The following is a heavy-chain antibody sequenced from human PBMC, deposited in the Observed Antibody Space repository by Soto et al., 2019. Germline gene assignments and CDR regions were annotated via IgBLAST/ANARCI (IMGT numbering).Heavy chain of an antibody. CDR3: ARGQWLGDDFDI. V-gene: IGHV4-59*01. J-gene: IGHJ3*02. D-gene: IGHD6-19*01. CDR2: IYYSGST. Sequence: QVQLQESGPGLVKPSETLSLTCTVSGGSISSYYWSWIRQPPGKGLEWIGYIYYSGSTNYNPSLKSRVTISVDTSKNQFSLKLTSVTAADTAVYYCARGQWLGDDFDIWGQGTRVTVSS. CDR1: GGSISSYY.